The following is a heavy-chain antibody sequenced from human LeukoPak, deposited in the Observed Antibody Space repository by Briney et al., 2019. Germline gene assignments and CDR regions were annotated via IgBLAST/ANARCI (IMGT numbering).Heavy chain of an antibody. V-gene: IGHV3-33*01. CDR2: IWYDGSNN. Sequence: PGGSLRLSCAASGFTFTDYGMHWVRQAPGKGLEWVAVIWYDGSNNYYADSVKGRFTISRDDSKNTLYLQMNSLRAEDTSVYYCARDLCTTTSCLDYWGQGTLVTVSS. J-gene: IGHJ4*02. CDR3: ARDLCTTTSCLDY. D-gene: IGHD2-2*01. CDR1: GFTFTDYG.